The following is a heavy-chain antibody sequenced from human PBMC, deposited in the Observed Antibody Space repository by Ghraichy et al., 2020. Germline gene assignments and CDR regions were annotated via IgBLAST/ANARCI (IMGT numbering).Heavy chain of an antibody. Sequence: SQTLSLTCVVSGASLTSGGDSWSWIPQTPGKGLECLGHIYYNGDNHFDPSLKSRLTISMDTSKNQLSMDLAAVTAAATAVYYCARQRRTYGSGILSPIFDYWGQGILVSVSS. CDR3: ARQRRTYGSGILSPIFDY. CDR2: IYYNGDN. J-gene: IGHJ4*02. V-gene: IGHV4-30-4*07. D-gene: IGHD3-10*01. CDR1: GASLTSGGDS.